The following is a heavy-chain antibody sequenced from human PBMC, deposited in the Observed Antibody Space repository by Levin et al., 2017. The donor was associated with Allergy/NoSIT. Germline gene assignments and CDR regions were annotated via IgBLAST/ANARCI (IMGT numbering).Heavy chain of an antibody. J-gene: IGHJ2*01. CDR3: ARHENSGYFDL. CDR2: IYYSGST. Sequence: SQTLSLTCTVSGGSISSYYWSWIRQPPGKGLEWIGYIYYSGSTNYNPSLKSRVTISVDTSKNQLSLKLSSVTAADAAVYYCARHENSGYFDLWGRGTLVTVSS. CDR1: GGSISSYY. V-gene: IGHV4-59*01. D-gene: IGHD2-21*01.